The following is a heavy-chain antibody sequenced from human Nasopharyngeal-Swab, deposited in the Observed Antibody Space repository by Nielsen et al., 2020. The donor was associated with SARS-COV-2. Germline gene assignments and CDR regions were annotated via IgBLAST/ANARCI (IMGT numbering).Heavy chain of an antibody. J-gene: IGHJ4*02. CDR1: GFIFSDYT. CDR3: ARSLGAEVLAVEHY. V-gene: IGHV3-21*01. CDR2: TSSSSRYI. Sequence: GGSLRLSCAASGFIFSDYTINWVRQAPGKGLEWVSSTSSSSRYIFYADSVRGRFTLSRDNAKKSVFLQMDRLRVGDTAVYYCARSLGAEVLAVEHYWGQGTPVTVAS. D-gene: IGHD3-10*01.